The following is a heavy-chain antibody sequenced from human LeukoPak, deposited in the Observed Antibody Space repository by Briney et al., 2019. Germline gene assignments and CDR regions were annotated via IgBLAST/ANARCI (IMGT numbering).Heavy chain of an antibody. CDR3: ATTSTWTGYADDAFGI. J-gene: IGHJ3*02. Sequence: ASVTVSCTASGYTFIDYYVHWVRQAPGQGLEWMGWINPKSGVTSFAQRFQARVSLTRDTSISTAYMELSRLRSADTAIYYCATTSTWTGYADDAFGIWGQGTMVIVSS. D-gene: IGHD3/OR15-3a*01. CDR2: INPKSGVT. CDR1: GYTFIDYY. V-gene: IGHV1-2*02.